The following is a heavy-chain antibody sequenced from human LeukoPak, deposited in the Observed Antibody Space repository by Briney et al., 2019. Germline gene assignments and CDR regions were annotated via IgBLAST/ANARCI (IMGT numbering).Heavy chain of an antibody. V-gene: IGHV4-39*01. Sequence: SETLSLTCTVSGGFISSSSYYWGWIRQPPGKGLEWIGSIYYSGSTYYNPSLKSRVTISVDTSKNQFSLKLSSVTAADTAVYYCARLSDWGRVDYWGQGTLVTVSS. J-gene: IGHJ4*02. D-gene: IGHD3-16*01. CDR2: IYYSGST. CDR1: GGFISSSSYY. CDR3: ARLSDWGRVDY.